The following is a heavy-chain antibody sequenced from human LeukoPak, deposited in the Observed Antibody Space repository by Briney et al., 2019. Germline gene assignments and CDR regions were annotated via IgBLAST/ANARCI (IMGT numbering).Heavy chain of an antibody. J-gene: IGHJ5*02. CDR3: AGLQLRYDFWSGYYRDNWFDP. Sequence: KPSETLSLTCAVSGYSISSGYYWGWIRQPPGKGLERIGSIYHSGSTYYNPSLKSRVTIPVDTSKNQFSLKLSSVTAADTAVYYCAGLQLRYDFWSGYYRDNWFDPWGQGTLVTVSS. V-gene: IGHV4-38-2*01. CDR2: IYHSGST. CDR1: GYSISSGYY. D-gene: IGHD3-3*01.